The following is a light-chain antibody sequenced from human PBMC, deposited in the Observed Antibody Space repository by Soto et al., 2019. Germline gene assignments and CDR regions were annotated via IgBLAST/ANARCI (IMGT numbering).Light chain of an antibody. J-gene: IGKJ2*01. Sequence: EIVLTQSPATLSLSPGERATLSCRASQSVSSYLAWYQQKPGQAPRLLIYDASNRATGIPARFSGSGSGTDFTLTIGSLAPEDFAVYYCQQRSNWPPVYTFGQGTKLEIK. CDR1: QSVSSY. V-gene: IGKV3-11*01. CDR2: DAS. CDR3: QQRSNWPPVYT.